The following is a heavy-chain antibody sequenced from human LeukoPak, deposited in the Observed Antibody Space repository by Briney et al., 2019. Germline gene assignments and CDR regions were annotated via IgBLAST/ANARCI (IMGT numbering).Heavy chain of an antibody. J-gene: IGHJ4*02. Sequence: ASVKVSCKTSGYSFTNFYIHWVRQAPGQGLEYMGMVNPSGGSTISAQRFQDRVNMTTDTSTRAVYFDTTRLTSDDTGIYYCARDAFWGQGTQVTVSS. CDR1: GYSFTNFY. D-gene: IGHD3-3*02. CDR3: ARDAF. V-gene: IGHV1-46*01. CDR2: VNPSGGST.